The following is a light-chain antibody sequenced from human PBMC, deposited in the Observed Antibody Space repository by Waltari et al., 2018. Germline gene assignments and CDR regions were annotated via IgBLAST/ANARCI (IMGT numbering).Light chain of an antibody. CDR1: SSHIGSNT. J-gene: IGLJ2*01. V-gene: IGLV1-44*01. Sequence: QSVLTQPPSASGTPGQRVTISCSGSSSHIGSNTVNWYQPPPGTAPKLLIYINMPRPRVVPDRVSGSTSGTSASLAISGLQSEEESDYYCAAWDDSLNGVVFGGGTKLTVL. CDR2: INM. CDR3: AAWDDSLNGVV.